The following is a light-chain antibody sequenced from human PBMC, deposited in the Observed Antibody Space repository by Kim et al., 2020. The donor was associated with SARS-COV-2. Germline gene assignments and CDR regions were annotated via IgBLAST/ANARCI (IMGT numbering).Light chain of an antibody. J-gene: IGKJ4*01. CDR3: MQALQTPH. V-gene: IGKV2-28*01. CDR1: QSLLHSNGYNY. CDR2: LGS. Sequence: EPAYISCRSSQSLLHSNGYNYLDWYLQKPGQSPQLLIYLGSNRASGVPDRFSGSGSGTDFTLKISRVEAEDVGVYYCMQALQTPHFGGGTKVDIK.